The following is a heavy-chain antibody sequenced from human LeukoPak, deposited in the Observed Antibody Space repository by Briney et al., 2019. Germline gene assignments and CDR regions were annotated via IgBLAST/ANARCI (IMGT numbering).Heavy chain of an antibody. V-gene: IGHV3-7*01. D-gene: IGHD3-3*01. CDR1: GFTFSSYW. CDR2: IKQDGSEK. J-gene: IGHJ5*02. Sequence: GGSLRLSCAASGFTFSSYWMSWVRLAPGKGLEWVANIKQDGSEKYYVDSVKGRFTISRDNAKNSLYLQMNSLRAEDTAVYYCAREYYDFWSGYYTWGQGTLVTVSS. CDR3: AREYYDFWSGYYT.